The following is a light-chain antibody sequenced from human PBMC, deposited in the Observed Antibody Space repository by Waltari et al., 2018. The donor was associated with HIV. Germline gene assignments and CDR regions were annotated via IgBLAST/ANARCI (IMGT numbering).Light chain of an antibody. V-gene: IGKV1-5*03. CDR1: QSISSW. Sequence: DIQMTQSPSTLSASVGARVTIPCRASQSISSWLDWYQQKPGTAPKLLISQASTLESGGPSRFGGSGDGTVCTRTISSRQPEDFARYYCQRYNTYPYTFGQGTKLE. CDR2: QAS. CDR3: QRYNTYPYT. J-gene: IGKJ2*01.